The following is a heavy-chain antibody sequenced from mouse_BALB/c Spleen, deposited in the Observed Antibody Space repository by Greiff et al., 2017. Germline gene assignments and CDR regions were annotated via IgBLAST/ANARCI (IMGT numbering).Heavy chain of an antibody. D-gene: IGHD1-1*01. V-gene: IGHV1-54*01. CDR1: GYAFTNYL. Sequence: VQLQQSGAELVRPGTSVKVSCKASGYAFTNYLIEWVKQRPGQGLEWIGVINPGSGGTNYNEKFKGKATLTADKSSSTAYMQLSSLTSDDSAVYFCARGSPIYYGSSYWYFDVWGAGTTVTVSS. J-gene: IGHJ1*01. CDR2: INPGSGGT. CDR3: ARGSPIYYGSSYWYFDV.